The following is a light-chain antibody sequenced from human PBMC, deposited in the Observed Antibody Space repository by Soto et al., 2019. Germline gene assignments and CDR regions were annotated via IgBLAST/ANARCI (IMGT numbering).Light chain of an antibody. CDR2: EVS. Sequence: QSVLTQPASVSGSPGQSITISCTGTSSDVGSYNLVSWYQQHPGKAPKLMIYEVSKRPSGVSSRFSGSKSGNTASLTISGLQAEDEADYYCCSYAGSSSRFGGGTKLTVL. CDR1: SSDVGSYNL. CDR3: CSYAGSSSR. V-gene: IGLV2-23*02. J-gene: IGLJ2*01.